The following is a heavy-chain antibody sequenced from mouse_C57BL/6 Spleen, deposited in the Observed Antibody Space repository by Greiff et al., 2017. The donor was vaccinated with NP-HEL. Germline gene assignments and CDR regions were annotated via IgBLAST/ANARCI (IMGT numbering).Heavy chain of an antibody. J-gene: IGHJ3*01. CDR3: ARGAGTAWFAY. D-gene: IGHD4-1*01. V-gene: IGHV5-16*01. Sequence: EVKLMESEGGLVQPGSSMKLSCTASGFTFSDYYMAWVRQVPEKGLEWVANINYDGSSTYYLDSLKSRFIISRDNAKNVLYLQMSSLKSEDTATYSCARGAGTAWFAYWGQGTLVSVSA. CDR2: INYDGSST. CDR1: GFTFSDYY.